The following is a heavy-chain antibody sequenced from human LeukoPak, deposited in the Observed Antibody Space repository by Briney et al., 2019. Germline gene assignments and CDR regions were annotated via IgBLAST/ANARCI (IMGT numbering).Heavy chain of an antibody. Sequence: SGPTLVKPTQTLTLTCTFSGFSLSTRGVGVGWIRQPPGKALEWLALINWNDDNRYSPSLKSRLTITKDTSKNQVVLTMTNMDPVDTARYYCAHGSGWLYDYWGQGTLVTVSS. V-gene: IGHV2-5*01. CDR2: INWNDDN. J-gene: IGHJ4*02. CDR3: AHGSGWLYDY. D-gene: IGHD6-19*01. CDR1: GFSLSTRGVG.